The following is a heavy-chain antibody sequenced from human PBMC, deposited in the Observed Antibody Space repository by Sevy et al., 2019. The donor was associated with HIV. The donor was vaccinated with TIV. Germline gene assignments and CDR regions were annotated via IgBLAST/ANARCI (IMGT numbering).Heavy chain of an antibody. D-gene: IGHD3-10*01. J-gene: IGHJ4*02. Sequence: GESLKISCKGSGYSFTSYWIGWVRQMPGKGLEWMGIIYPGDSDTRYSPSFQGQVTISADKSISTAYLQWSSLKAWDTAMYYCARSRNSGGNYYGSGSYPDYWGQGTLVTVSS. CDR3: ARSRNSGGNYYGSGSYPDY. V-gene: IGHV5-51*01. CDR1: GYSFTSYW. CDR2: IYPGDSDT.